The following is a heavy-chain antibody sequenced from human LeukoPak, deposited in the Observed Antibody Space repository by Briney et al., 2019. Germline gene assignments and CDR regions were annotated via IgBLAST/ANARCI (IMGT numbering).Heavy chain of an antibody. D-gene: IGHD6-19*01. V-gene: IGHV3-7*01. J-gene: IGHJ4*02. CDR1: GFIFTGSW. CDR2: IKQDGSQK. Sequence: GSLRLSCAASGFIFTGSWMSWFRQAPGKGLEWVANIKQDGSQKNYVDSVRGRFTISRDNAKNSLYLQMDSLRVEDTAVYYCARPSSGWYGGNYWGQGTLVTVSS. CDR3: ARPSSGWYGGNY.